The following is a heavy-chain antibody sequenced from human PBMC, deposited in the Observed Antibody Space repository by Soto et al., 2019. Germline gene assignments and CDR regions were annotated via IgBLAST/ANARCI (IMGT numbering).Heavy chain of an antibody. D-gene: IGHD3-10*01. J-gene: IGHJ4*02. CDR1: GYTFTSYT. CDR3: ARGGGWVGEASFDS. CDR2: INAGNGRE. V-gene: IGHV1-3*01. Sequence: QVQLEQSGAEVKKPGASVKVSCKTSGYTFTSYTLHWVRQAPGQGLEWMGWINAGNGREKYSQRFQERVGLSPHKPAATPYRELKSPRSEDTAMFFCARGGGWVGEASFDSWGQGTLVTVSS.